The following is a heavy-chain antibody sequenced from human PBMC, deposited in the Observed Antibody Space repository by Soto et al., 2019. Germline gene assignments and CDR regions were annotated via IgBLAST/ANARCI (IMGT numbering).Heavy chain of an antibody. D-gene: IGHD3-16*01. CDR3: AKELRGGMGVYDV. Sequence: EMQLLESGGGLVEPGGSLTLSCVASGFTFSMYAMNWVRQAPGKGLEWVSIVDDGGGHSWYADSVKGRFNISRDNSKNTLYLQLNSLRDDDTAVYYCAKELRGGMGVYDVWGQGTKVIVSS. CDR1: GFTFSMYA. V-gene: IGHV3-23*01. J-gene: IGHJ3*01. CDR2: VDDGGGHS.